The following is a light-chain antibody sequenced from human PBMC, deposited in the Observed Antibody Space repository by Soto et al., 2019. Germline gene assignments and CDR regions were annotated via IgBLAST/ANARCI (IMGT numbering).Light chain of an antibody. V-gene: IGKV3-15*01. CDR2: GSS. J-gene: IGKJ5*01. CDR3: QQYTNWPPIT. CDR1: QSVRNF. Sequence: EIVLRQSPAKLSVSGGERDTLSCSVSQSVRNFLGWYQQKPGQAPRLLIYGSSTRATGVPARFSGSGSGADFTLTISNLQSEDFAVYYCQQYTNWPPITFGQGTRLEIK.